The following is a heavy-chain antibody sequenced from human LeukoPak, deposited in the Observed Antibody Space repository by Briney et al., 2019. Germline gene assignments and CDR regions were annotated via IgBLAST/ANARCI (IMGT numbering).Heavy chain of an antibody. Sequence: GGSLRLPCAASGFTVSSNYMSWVRQAPGKGLEWVSVIYSGGSTYYADSVKGRFTISRDNAKNSLYLQMNSLRAEDTAVYYCARPPGDYWAPAEVDYWGQGTLVTVSS. V-gene: IGHV3-66*04. CDR3: ARPPGDYWAPAEVDY. CDR1: GFTVSSNY. J-gene: IGHJ4*02. CDR2: IYSGGST. D-gene: IGHD4-17*01.